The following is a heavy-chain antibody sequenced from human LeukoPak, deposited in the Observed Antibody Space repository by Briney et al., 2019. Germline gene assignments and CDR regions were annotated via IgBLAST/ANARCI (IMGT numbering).Heavy chain of an antibody. D-gene: IGHD3-22*01. CDR3: AKAEYYYDSSVTHAFDI. CDR2: ISGSGGRT. CDR1: GFTFSSYA. V-gene: IGHV3-23*01. Sequence: GGSLRLSCAASGFTFSSYAMSWVHQAPGKGLEWVSAISGSGGRTYYADSVRGRFMISRDNSKNTMYLQMNSLRAEDTAVYYCAKAEYYYDSSVTHAFDIWGQGTMVTVSS. J-gene: IGHJ3*02.